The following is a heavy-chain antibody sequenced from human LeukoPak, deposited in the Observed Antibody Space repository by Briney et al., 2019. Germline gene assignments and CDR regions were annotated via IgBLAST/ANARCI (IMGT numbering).Heavy chain of an antibody. CDR2: ISGSGGST. CDR1: GFTFSSYA. V-gene: IGHV3-23*01. J-gene: IGHJ6*02. CDR3: AREGPGYCSGGSCYPRVGLDV. Sequence: GGSLRLSCAASGFTFSSYAMSWVRQAPGKGLGWVSAISGSGGSTYYADSVKGRFTISRDNAKNSLYLQMNSLRAEDTAVYYCAREGPGYCSGGSCYPRVGLDVWGQGTVVTVSS. D-gene: IGHD2-15*01.